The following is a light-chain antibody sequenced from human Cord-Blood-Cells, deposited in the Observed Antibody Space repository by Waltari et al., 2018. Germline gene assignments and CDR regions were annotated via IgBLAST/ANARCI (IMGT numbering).Light chain of an antibody. CDR2: EGS. CDR1: SSDVGSYKL. CDR3: CSYAGSSTFGV. V-gene: IGLV2-23*03. J-gene: IGLJ3*02. Sequence: QSALTQPASVSGSPGQSITISCTGTSSDVGSYKLVSWYQQHPGKAPKLMIDEGSKRPSGVSNRFSGSKSGNTASLTISGLQAEDEADYYCCSYAGSSTFGVFGGGTKLTVL.